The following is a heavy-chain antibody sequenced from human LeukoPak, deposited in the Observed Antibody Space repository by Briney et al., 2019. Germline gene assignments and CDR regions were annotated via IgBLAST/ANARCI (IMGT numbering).Heavy chain of an antibody. CDR1: GFTFSSYG. V-gene: IGHV3-33*01. CDR3: ASTSAAGLENKYYYYYYGMDV. J-gene: IGHJ6*04. CDR2: IWYDGSNK. D-gene: IGHD6-13*01. Sequence: GSLRLSCAASGFTFSSYGMHWVRQAPGKGLEWVAVIWYDGSNKYYADSVKGRFTISRDNSKNTLYLQMNSLRAEDTAVYYCASTSAAGLENKYYYYYYGMDVWGKGTTVTVSS.